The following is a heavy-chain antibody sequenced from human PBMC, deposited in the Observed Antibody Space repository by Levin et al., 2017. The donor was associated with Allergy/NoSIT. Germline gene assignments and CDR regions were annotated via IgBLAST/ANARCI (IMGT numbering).Heavy chain of an antibody. CDR1: GYTFTSYG. D-gene: IGHD2-2*01. CDR2: ISAYNGNT. CDR3: AGGYCSSTSCYEADYYYYDGMDV. Sequence: ASVKVSCKASGYTFTSYGISWVRQAPGQGLEWMGWISAYNGNTNYAQKLQGRVTMTTDTSTSTAYMELRSLRSDDTAVYYCAGGYCSSTSCYEADYYYYDGMDVWGQGTTVTVSS. J-gene: IGHJ6*02. V-gene: IGHV1-18*01.